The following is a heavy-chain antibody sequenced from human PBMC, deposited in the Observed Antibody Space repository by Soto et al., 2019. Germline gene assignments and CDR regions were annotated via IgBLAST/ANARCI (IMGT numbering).Heavy chain of an antibody. CDR2: IYFSGST. CDR3: ARSPHIQLWSYPSDY. D-gene: IGHD5-18*01. J-gene: IGHJ4*02. V-gene: IGHV4-31*03. CDR1: GGSISSGGYY. Sequence: QVQLQEPAPGLVKPSQTLSLTCTFSGGSISSGGYYWGWIRQHPGKGLEWIGYIYFSGSTYYNPSLCSRVTLEVDTSKNQFSLKLSSVTAADTAVYYCARSPHIQLWSYPSDYWGQGTLVTVSS.